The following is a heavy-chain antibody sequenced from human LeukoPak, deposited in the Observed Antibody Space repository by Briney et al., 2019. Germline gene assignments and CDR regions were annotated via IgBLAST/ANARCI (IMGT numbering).Heavy chain of an antibody. D-gene: IGHD3-16*01. J-gene: IGHJ3*02. V-gene: IGHV6-1*01. CDR1: GDSVSSNSAA. Sequence: SQTLSLTCAISGDSVSSNSAAWNWIRQSPSRGLEWLGRTYYRSKWYNDYAGSVKSRITINPDTSKNQFSLQLNSVTPEETGVYYCGCQHGGGISPSDDAFDIWGQGTMVTVSS. CDR2: TYYRSKWYN. CDR3: GCQHGGGISPSDDAFDI.